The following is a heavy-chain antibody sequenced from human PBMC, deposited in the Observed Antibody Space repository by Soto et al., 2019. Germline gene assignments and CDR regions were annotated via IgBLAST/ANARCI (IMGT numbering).Heavy chain of an antibody. CDR2: IIPIFGTA. Sequence: ASVKVSCKASGGTFSSYAISWVRQAPGQGLEWMGGIIPIFGTANYAQKFQGRVTITADESTSTAYMELSSLRSEDTAVYYCALTLYDFWSGPRPYYFDYWGQGTLVTVSS. CDR1: GGTFSSYA. V-gene: IGHV1-69*13. CDR3: ALTLYDFWSGPRPYYFDY. J-gene: IGHJ4*02. D-gene: IGHD3-3*01.